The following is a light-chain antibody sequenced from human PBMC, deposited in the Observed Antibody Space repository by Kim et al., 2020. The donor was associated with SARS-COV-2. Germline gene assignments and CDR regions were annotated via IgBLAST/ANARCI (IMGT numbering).Light chain of an antibody. CDR1: SSDVGSYNL. V-gene: IGLV2-23*02. CDR3: CSYAGSSTSPYD. J-gene: IGLJ1*01. Sequence: QSALTQPASVSGSPGQSITISCTGTSSDVGSYNLVSWYQQHPGKAPKLMIYEVSKRPSGVSNRFSGSKSGNTASLTISGLQAEDEADYYCCSYAGSSTSPYDFGTGTKVTVL. CDR2: EVS.